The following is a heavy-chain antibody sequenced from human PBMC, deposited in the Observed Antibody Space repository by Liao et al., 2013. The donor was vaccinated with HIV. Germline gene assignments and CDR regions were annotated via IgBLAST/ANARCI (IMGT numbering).Heavy chain of an antibody. J-gene: IGHJ5*02. V-gene: IGHV4-61*02. Sequence: QVQLQESGPGLVKPSQTLSLTCTVSGGSISSGSYYWSWIRQPAGKGLEWIGRIYTSGSTNYNPSLKSRVTISVDTSKNQFSLKLSSVTAADTAVYYCARGFPGGFLEWLPLNWFDPWGQGTLVTVSS. CDR3: ARGFPGGFLEWLPLNWFDP. CDR2: IYTSGST. CDR1: GGSISSGSYY. D-gene: IGHD3-3*01.